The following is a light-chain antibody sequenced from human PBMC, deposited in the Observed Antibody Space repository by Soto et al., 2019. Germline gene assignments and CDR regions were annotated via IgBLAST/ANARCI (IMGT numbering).Light chain of an antibody. CDR3: QQYNKWWT. CDR1: QSLLNN. Sequence: EIVLTPSPGTLSLSPGEGATLSCRASQSLLNNLAWYQQKPGQAPRLLIYGASTRATGVPARFSGSGSGTEFSFTISSLQSEDSAVYYCQQYNKWWTFGQGTKVDIK. J-gene: IGKJ1*01. CDR2: GAS. V-gene: IGKV3-15*01.